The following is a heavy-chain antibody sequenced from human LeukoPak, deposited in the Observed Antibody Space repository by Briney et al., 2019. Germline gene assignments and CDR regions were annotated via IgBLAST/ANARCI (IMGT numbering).Heavy chain of an antibody. Sequence: GRSLRLSCAASGFTFDDYAMHWVRHAPGKGLEWVSGISWNSGSIVYADSVKGRFTISRDNAKNSLYLQMNSLRAEDTALYYCAKGGAVVVPAALDYWGQGTLVTVSS. V-gene: IGHV3-9*01. CDR3: AKGGAVVVPAALDY. CDR1: GFTFDDYA. CDR2: ISWNSGSI. D-gene: IGHD2-2*01. J-gene: IGHJ4*02.